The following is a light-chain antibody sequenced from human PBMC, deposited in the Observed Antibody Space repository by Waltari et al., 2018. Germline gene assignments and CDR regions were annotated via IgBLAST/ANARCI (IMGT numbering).Light chain of an antibody. V-gene: IGKV3-20*01. CDR3: QNHERLPAV. Sequence: GTLSLSPGERATLSCRASQSIGRYLVWYQQKPGQAPRLLIYGASSRAAGIPDRFSGSRSGTDFSLTISRLEPEDFAVYYCQNHERLPAVFGQGTKVEIK. J-gene: IGKJ1*01. CDR1: QSIGRY. CDR2: GAS.